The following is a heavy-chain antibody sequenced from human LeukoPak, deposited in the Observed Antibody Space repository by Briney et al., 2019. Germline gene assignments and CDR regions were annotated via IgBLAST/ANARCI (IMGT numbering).Heavy chain of an antibody. J-gene: IGHJ3*02. Sequence: PSETLSLTCTVSGNSISSGDNYWSWIRQPAGKGLEWIGRIYTSGSTNYNPSLKSRVTISVDTSKNQFSLKLSSVTAADTAVYYCARGVAVASFAFDIWGQGTMVTVSS. V-gene: IGHV4-61*02. D-gene: IGHD6-19*01. CDR3: ARGVAVASFAFDI. CDR1: GNSISSGDNY. CDR2: IYTSGST.